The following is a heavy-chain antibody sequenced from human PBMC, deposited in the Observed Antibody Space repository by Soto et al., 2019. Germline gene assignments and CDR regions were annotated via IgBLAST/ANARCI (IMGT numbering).Heavy chain of an antibody. D-gene: IGHD2-15*01. CDR2: IYYSGST. J-gene: IGHJ4*02. Sequence: SETLSLTCTVSGGSISSYYWSWIRQPPGKGLEWIGYIYYSGSTNYNPSLKSRVTISVDTSKNQFSLKLSSVTAADTAVYYCARYSPVGASAATWGQGTLVTVSS. CDR1: GGSISSYY. CDR3: ARYSPVGASAAT. V-gene: IGHV4-59*08.